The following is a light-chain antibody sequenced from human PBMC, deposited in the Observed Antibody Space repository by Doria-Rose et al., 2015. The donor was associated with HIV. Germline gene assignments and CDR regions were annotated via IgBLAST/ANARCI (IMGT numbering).Light chain of an antibody. Sequence: EIVMTQSPGTLSLSPGEGATLSCRASQSFSSTYLAWYQQKPSQAPSLIIYDGSTRATGIPDRFSASGSGTDFTLTINRLEPEDFALYYCHQYGTSWTFGQGTKVEI. CDR2: DGS. CDR1: QSFSSTY. V-gene: IGKV3-20*01. CDR3: HQYGTSWT. J-gene: IGKJ1*01.